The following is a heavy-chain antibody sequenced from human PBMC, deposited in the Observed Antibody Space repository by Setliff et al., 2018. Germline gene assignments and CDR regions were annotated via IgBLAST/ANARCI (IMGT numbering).Heavy chain of an antibody. Sequence: LSCAASGFTLSTYWIHWVRQAPRKGLVWVSRINSDGSTTTYADSVKGRFTISRDNAKNSLYLQMNNLRAEDTAVYHCARGARLYETDHHYYGWLDPWGQGTLVTVSS. CDR3: ARGARLYETDHHYYGWLDP. CDR1: GFTLSTYW. J-gene: IGHJ5*02. CDR2: INSDGSTT. V-gene: IGHV3-74*01. D-gene: IGHD3-22*01.